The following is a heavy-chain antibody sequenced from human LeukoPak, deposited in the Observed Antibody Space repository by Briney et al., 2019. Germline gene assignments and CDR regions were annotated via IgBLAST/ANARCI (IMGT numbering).Heavy chain of an antibody. V-gene: IGHV1-18*01. Sequence: GASVTVSCKSSGYTFTSYGISWVRQAPGQGLEWMGWISAYNGNTNYAQKLQGRVTMTTDTSTSTAYMELRSLRSDDTAVYYCATRVHCSGGSCYSGYDAFDIWGQGTMVTVSS. CDR2: ISAYNGNT. J-gene: IGHJ3*02. D-gene: IGHD2-15*01. CDR3: ATRVHCSGGSCYSGYDAFDI. CDR1: GYTFTSYG.